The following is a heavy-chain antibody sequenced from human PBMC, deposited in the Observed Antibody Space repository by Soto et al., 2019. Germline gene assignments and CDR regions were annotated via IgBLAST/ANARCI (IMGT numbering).Heavy chain of an antibody. Sequence: SSETLSLTCTVSGGSISSGGYYWSWIRQHPGKGLEWIGYIYYSGSTYYNPSLKSRVTISVDTSKNQFSLKLSSVTAADTAVYYCARNGGDFWSGFAFDIWGQGTMVTVSS. V-gene: IGHV4-31*03. D-gene: IGHD3-3*01. CDR3: ARNGGDFWSGFAFDI. J-gene: IGHJ3*02. CDR2: IYYSGST. CDR1: GGSISSGGYY.